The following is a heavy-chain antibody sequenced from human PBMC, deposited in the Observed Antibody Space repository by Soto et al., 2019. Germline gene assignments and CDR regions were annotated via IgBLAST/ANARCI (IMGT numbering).Heavy chain of an antibody. V-gene: IGHV3-30*18. Sequence: GGSLRLSCAASGFTFSSYGMHWVRQAPGKGLEWVAVISYDGSNKYYADSVKGRFTTSRDNSKNTLYLQMNSLRAEDTAVYYCAKDRGNGYYYGMDVWGQGTTVTVPS. D-gene: IGHD2-8*01. CDR2: ISYDGSNK. CDR3: AKDRGNGYYYGMDV. CDR1: GFTFSSYG. J-gene: IGHJ6*02.